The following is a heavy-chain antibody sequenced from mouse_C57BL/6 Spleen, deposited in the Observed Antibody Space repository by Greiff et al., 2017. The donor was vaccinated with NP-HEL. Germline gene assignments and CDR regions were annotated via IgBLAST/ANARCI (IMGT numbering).Heavy chain of an antibody. D-gene: IGHD1-1*01. CDR3: ARWGSYYGSSYDWYFDV. V-gene: IGHV1-55*01. Sequence: QVQLQQPGAELVKPGASVKMSCKASGYTFTSYWINWVKQRPGQGLEWIGDIYPGSGSTNYNEKFKSKATLTVDTSSSTAYMQLSSLTSEDSAVYYCARWGSYYGSSYDWYFDVWGTGTTVTVSS. CDR2: IYPGSGST. J-gene: IGHJ1*03. CDR1: GYTFTSYW.